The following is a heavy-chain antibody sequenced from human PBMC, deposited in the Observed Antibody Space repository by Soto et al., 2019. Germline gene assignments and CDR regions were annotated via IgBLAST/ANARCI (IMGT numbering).Heavy chain of an antibody. J-gene: IGHJ4*02. CDR2: ISGSGGST. Sequence: EVQLLESGGGLVQPGGSLRLSCAASGFTFSSYAMSWVRQAPGKGLEWVSAISGSGGSTYYADSVKGRFTISRDNSKNTLYLQMNSRRAEDTAVYYCAKDLTVTVVNYVDYWGQGTLVTVSS. CDR3: AKDLTVTVVNYVDY. CDR1: GFTFSSYA. V-gene: IGHV3-23*01. D-gene: IGHD2-21*01.